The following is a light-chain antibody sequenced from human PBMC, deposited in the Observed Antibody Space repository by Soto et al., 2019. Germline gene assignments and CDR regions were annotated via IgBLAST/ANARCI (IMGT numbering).Light chain of an antibody. CDR3: SSYAGSNNFFYV. J-gene: IGLJ1*01. Sequence: QAVVTQPPSASGSTGQSVTISCTGTSSDVGAYNYVSWYQQHPGKAPKLMIYEVSKRPSGVPDRFSGSKSGNTASLTVSGLQAEDEADYYCSSYAGSNNFFYVLGTGTKLTVL. V-gene: IGLV2-8*01. CDR1: SSDVGAYNY. CDR2: EVS.